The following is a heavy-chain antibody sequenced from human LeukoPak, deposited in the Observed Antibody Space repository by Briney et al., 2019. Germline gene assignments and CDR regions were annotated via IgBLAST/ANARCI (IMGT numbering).Heavy chain of an antibody. D-gene: IGHD2-15*01. CDR2: FYSGGDI. CDR3: ARVTDTLYFDF. V-gene: IGHV3-66*01. Sequence: GGSLRLSCAASGFTFSSYAMSWVRQAPGKGLEWVSVFYSGGDIYYTDSVKGRFTISRDNSKNTLYLQMNNLRVEDTAVYYCARVTDTLYFDFWGQGTLVTVSS. CDR1: GFTFSSYA. J-gene: IGHJ4*02.